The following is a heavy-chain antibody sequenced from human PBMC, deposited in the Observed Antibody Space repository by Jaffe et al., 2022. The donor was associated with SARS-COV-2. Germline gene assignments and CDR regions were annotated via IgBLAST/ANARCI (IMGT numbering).Heavy chain of an antibody. CDR1: GGSFSGYY. J-gene: IGHJ6*03. V-gene: IGHV4-34*01. D-gene: IGHD4-17*01. CDR3: ARGRATVTKASQKGAPGGLRDYYYYYMDV. Sequence: QVQLQQWGAGLLKPSETLSLTCAVYGGSFSGYYWSWIRQPPGKGLEWIGEINHSGSTNYNPSLKSRVTISVDTSKNQFSLKLSSVTAADTAVYYCARGRATVTKASQKGAPGGLRDYYYYYMDVWGKGTTVTVSS. CDR2: INHSGST.